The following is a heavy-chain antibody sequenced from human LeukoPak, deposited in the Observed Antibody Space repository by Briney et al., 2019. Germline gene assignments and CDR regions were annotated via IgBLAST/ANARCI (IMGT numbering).Heavy chain of an antibody. Sequence: QPGGSLRLSCAASGFTFSSYAMSWVRQAPGKGLEWVSAISGGGGSTYYADSVKGRFTISRDNSKNTLYLQMNSLRAEDTAVYYCAKPQYYYDSSGYYSEYFQHWGQGTLVTVSS. D-gene: IGHD3-22*01. V-gene: IGHV3-23*01. CDR2: ISGGGGST. J-gene: IGHJ1*01. CDR1: GFTFSSYA. CDR3: AKPQYYYDSSGYYSEYFQH.